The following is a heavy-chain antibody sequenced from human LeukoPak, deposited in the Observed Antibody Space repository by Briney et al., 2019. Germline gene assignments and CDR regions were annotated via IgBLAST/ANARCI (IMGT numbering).Heavy chain of an antibody. CDR2: ITGSGGST. V-gene: IGHV3-23*01. CDR3: AKDPRIEAAAPHY. Sequence: QPGGSLRLSCAVSGFTFNTYAMTWVRQAPGKGLEWVSTITGSGGSTYYTDSVRGRFTISRDNSKNTLNLQMNSLRDEDTAVYYCAKDPRIEAAAPHYWGQGTLVTVSS. D-gene: IGHD6-25*01. J-gene: IGHJ4*02. CDR1: GFTFNTYA.